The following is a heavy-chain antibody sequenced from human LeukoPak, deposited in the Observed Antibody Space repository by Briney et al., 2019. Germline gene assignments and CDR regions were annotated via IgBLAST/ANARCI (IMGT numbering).Heavy chain of an antibody. Sequence: PPQTLSLTCTVSGGSITGYYWSWIRQSPGKGLEWIGYIYYNGNSHYNPSLQGRVAMSVGTSRNQFSLSLTSVTAADTAVYYCATNTRDGFNAYFFDSWGQGTLVTVSS. D-gene: IGHD2/OR15-2a*01. CDR1: GGSITGYY. CDR3: ATNTRDGFNAYFFDS. V-gene: IGHV4-59*08. CDR2: IYYNGNS. J-gene: IGHJ4*02.